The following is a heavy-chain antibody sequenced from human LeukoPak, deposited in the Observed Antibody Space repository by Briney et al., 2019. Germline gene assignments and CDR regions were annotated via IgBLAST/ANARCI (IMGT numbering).Heavy chain of an antibody. Sequence: SESLSLTCTVSGGSTSSYSWSWIRQPAGKGLEWIGRIYTSGSTNYNPSLKSRVTMSVDTSKNQFSLKLSSVTAADTAVYYCAREIIVVVPAAALNYFDYWGQGTLVTVSS. CDR3: AREIIVVVPAAALNYFDY. J-gene: IGHJ4*02. CDR2: IYTSGST. CDR1: GGSTSSYS. D-gene: IGHD2-2*01. V-gene: IGHV4-4*07.